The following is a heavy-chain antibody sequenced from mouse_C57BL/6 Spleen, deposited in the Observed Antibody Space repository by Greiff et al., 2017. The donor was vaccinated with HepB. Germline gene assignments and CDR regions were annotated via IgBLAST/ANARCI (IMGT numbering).Heavy chain of an antibody. CDR3: TRGGVNYYGSSPDYYAMDY. Sequence: EVQRVESGEGLVKPGGSLKLSCAASGFTFSSYAMSWVRQTPEKRLEWVAYISSGGDYIYYADTVKGRFTISRDNARNTLYLQMSSLKSEDTAMYYCTRGGVNYYGSSPDYYAMDYWGQGTSVTVSS. CDR1: GFTFSSYA. CDR2: ISSGGDYI. J-gene: IGHJ4*01. D-gene: IGHD1-1*01. V-gene: IGHV5-9-1*02.